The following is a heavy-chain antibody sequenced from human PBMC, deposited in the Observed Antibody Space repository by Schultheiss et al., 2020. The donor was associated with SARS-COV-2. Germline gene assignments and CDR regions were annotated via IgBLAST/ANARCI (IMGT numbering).Heavy chain of an antibody. V-gene: IGHV1-18*01. CDR1: GYTFTSYG. CDR2: ISAYNGNT. J-gene: IGHJ4*02. Sequence: ASVKVSCKASGYTFTSYGISWVRQAPGQGLEWMGWISAYNGNTNYAQKFQERVTITRDMSTSTAYMELNSLRAEDTAVYYCARDYYDSSGYCFDYWGQGTLVTVSS. D-gene: IGHD3-22*01. CDR3: ARDYYDSSGYCFDY.